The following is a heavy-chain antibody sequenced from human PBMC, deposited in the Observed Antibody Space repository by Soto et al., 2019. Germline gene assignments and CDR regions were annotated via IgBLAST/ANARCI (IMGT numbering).Heavy chain of an antibody. CDR2: INAGNGNT. V-gene: IGHV1-3*01. CDR1: GCTFTSYA. CDR3: ARVISLGGSSEDY. D-gene: IGHD1-26*01. Sequence: ASVKVSCKASGCTFTSYAMHWVRQAPGQRLEWMGWINAGNGNTKYSQKFQGRVTITRDTSASTAYMELSSLRSEDTAVYYCARVISLGGSSEDYWGQGTLVTVSS. J-gene: IGHJ4*02.